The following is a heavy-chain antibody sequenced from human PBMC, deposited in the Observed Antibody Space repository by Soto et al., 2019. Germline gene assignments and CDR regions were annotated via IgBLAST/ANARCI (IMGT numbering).Heavy chain of an antibody. D-gene: IGHD2-15*01. Sequence: SVKVSCKASGGTFSSYAISWVRQAPGQGLEWMGGIIPIFGTANYAQKFQGRVTITADESTSTAYMELSSLRSEDTAVYYCASWLKGPDIGNYYYGMDVWGQGTTVTVSS. J-gene: IGHJ6*02. CDR3: ASWLKGPDIGNYYYGMDV. V-gene: IGHV1-69*13. CDR2: IIPIFGTA. CDR1: GGTFSSYA.